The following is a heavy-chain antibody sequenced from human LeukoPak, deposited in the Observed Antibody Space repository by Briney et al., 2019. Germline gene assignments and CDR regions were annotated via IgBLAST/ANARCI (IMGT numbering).Heavy chain of an antibody. CDR3: ARVDLVVAATYHAFDI. CDR2: INSDGSST. D-gene: IGHD2-15*01. Sequence: PGGSLRLSCAASGFTFSSYWMHWVRQAPGNGLVWVSRINSDGSSTTYADSGKGRFTISRDNAKNTLYLQMNSLRAEDTAVYYCARVDLVVAATYHAFDIWGQGTMVTVSS. J-gene: IGHJ3*02. CDR1: GFTFSSYW. V-gene: IGHV3-74*01.